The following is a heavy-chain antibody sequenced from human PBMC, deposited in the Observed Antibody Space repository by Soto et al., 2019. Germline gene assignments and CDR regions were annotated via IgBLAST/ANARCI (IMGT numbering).Heavy chain of an antibody. Sequence: EVQLVESGGGLVKPGGSLRLSCAASGFTFSSYSMNWVRQAPGKGLEWVSSISSSSSSIYYADSVKGRFTISRDNAMNAPYLQMNSLRAEDTDVYYCAGYCSGGSCYSEADYWGQGTLVTVSS. D-gene: IGHD2-15*01. CDR1: GFTFSSYS. CDR2: ISSSSSSI. CDR3: AGYCSGGSCYSEADY. J-gene: IGHJ4*02. V-gene: IGHV3-21*01.